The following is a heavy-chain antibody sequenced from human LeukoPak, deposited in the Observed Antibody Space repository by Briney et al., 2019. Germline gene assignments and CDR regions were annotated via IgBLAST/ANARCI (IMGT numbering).Heavy chain of an antibody. J-gene: IGHJ5*02. V-gene: IGHV4-59*08. CDR3: ARHGGPFDP. D-gene: IGHD3-10*01. CDR1: GDSISTYD. CDR2: AYHSGIT. Sequence: SETLSLTCTVSGDSISTYDWSWIRQPPGKGLEWIGYAYHSGITNYNPSLNSRVTISVDTSESQFSLRLSSVTAADTAIYFCARHGGPFDPWGQRILVTVSS.